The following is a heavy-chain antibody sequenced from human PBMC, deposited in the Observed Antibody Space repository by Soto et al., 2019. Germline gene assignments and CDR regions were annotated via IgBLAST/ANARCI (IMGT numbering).Heavy chain of an antibody. CDR1: CGSISNYY. Sequence: SETRLLTYTVSCGSISNYYWSWLLQPPGKGLQWIGYIYNIGSTNYNPSLRSRVTMSIDTSQEQFSLKLSSVTAADTAVYYCARGSGYSSGWYVPDDLVPAAMVLSMDVWGQGTTVTVSS. J-gene: IGHJ6*02. CDR3: ARGSGYSSGWYVPDDLVPAAMVLSMDV. CDR2: IYNIGST. V-gene: IGHV4-59*01. D-gene: IGHD6-19*01.